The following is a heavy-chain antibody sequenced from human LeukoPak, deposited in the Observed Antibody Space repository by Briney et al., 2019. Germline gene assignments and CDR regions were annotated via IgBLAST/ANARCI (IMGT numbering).Heavy chain of an antibody. Sequence: GGSLRLSCAAYGLTFSDDWMHWVRQAPGKGLVWVSRIHSGGSNTAYADSVKGRFTLSRDNGKKMVVLEVKSLRAEDTAVYYCVREGGDYWGQGTLVAVSS. J-gene: IGHJ4*02. D-gene: IGHD6-25*01. CDR1: GLTFSDDW. V-gene: IGHV3-74*01. CDR2: IHSGGSNT. CDR3: VREGGDY.